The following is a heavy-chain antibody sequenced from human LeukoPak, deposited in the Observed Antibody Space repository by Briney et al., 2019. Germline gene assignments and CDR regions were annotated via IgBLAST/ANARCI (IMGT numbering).Heavy chain of an antibody. CDR1: GGTFSSYA. CDR3: ATAPYYDSSNTLDYMDV. D-gene: IGHD3-22*01. J-gene: IGHJ6*03. V-gene: IGHV1-69*06. CDR2: IIPIFGTA. Sequence: SVKVSCKASGGTFSSYAISWVRQTPGQGLGWVGGIIPIFGTANYAQKFQGRVTITADKSTSTAYMELSSLRAEDTAVYYCATAPYYDSSNTLDYMDVWGKGTTVTVSS.